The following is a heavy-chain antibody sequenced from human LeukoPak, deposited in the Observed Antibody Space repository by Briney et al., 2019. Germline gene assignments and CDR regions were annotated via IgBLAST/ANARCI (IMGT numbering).Heavy chain of an antibody. CDR1: GFTVSSNY. J-gene: IGHJ4*02. CDR3: ARDQAIQLRPYFDY. D-gene: IGHD5-18*01. Sequence: GGSLRLSCAASGFTVSSNYMSWVRQAPGKGLEWVSVIYSGGSTYYADSVKGRFTISRDNSKNTLYLQMNSLRAEDTAVYYCARDQAIQLRPYFDYWGQGTLVTVSS. V-gene: IGHV3-66*01. CDR2: IYSGGST.